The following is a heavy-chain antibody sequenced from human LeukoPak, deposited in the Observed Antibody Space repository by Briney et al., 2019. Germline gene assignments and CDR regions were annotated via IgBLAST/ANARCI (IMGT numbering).Heavy chain of an antibody. Sequence: SETLSLTCTVSGYSISSGYYWGWIRQPPGKGLEWIGSIYHSGSTYYNPSLKSRVTISVDTSKNQFSLKLSSVTAADTAVYYCANLRGYWGQGTLVTVSS. J-gene: IGHJ4*02. CDR1: GYSISSGYY. CDR2: IYHSGST. CDR3: ANLRGY. D-gene: IGHD3-10*01. V-gene: IGHV4-38-2*02.